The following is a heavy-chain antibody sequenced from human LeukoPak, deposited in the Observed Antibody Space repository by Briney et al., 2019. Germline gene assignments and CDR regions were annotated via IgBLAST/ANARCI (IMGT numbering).Heavy chain of an antibody. CDR3: AKGREGYSGSYTPFDY. CDR1: GFTLSSYA. J-gene: IGHJ4*02. V-gene: IGHV3-23*01. Sequence: GGSLRLSCAASGFTLSSYAMNWVRQAPGKGLECVSTISGGGDSTYYADSVKGRFTISRDKSKNTLYLQMDSLRAEDTAVYYCAKGREGYSGSYTPFDYWGQGTLVTVSS. CDR2: ISGGGDST. D-gene: IGHD1-26*01.